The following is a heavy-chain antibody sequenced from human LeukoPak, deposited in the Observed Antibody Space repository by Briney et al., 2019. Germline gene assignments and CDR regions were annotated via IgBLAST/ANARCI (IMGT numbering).Heavy chain of an antibody. CDR1: GGSISSYY. D-gene: IGHD5-12*01. V-gene: IGHV4-4*09. Sequence: SETLSLTCTVSGGSISSYYWSWIRQPPGKGLEWIGYISSSGSVNDNPSLRSRVTISVDTSKNQFFLNLSSVSAADTAVYYCARIPLGYSGAYYFDYWGQGTLVTVSP. J-gene: IGHJ4*02. CDR2: ISSSGSV. CDR3: ARIPLGYSGAYYFDY.